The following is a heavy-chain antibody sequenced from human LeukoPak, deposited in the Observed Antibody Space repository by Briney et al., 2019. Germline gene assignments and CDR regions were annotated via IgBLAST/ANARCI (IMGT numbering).Heavy chain of an antibody. CDR2: VDLTGST. D-gene: IGHD1-1*01. J-gene: IGHJ6*03. Sequence: SETLSLTCSVSDDSITMYYWTWIRQPPGKGLEWIGYVDLTGSTNFNPSLNGRVSISRETTKDLFSLRLRSVTAADTAVYFCARGRVSSSTWYSTYYYYFYMDVWGKGTTVTVSS. V-gene: IGHV4-59*01. CDR1: DDSITMYY. CDR3: ARGRVSSSTWYSTYYYYFYMDV.